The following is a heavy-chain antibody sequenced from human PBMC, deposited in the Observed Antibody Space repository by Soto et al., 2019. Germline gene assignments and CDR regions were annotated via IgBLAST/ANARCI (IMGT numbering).Heavy chain of an antibody. CDR1: GFTFSNAW. D-gene: IGHD2-2*01. V-gene: IGHV3-15*01. Sequence: EVQLVESGGGLVKPGGSLRLSCAASGFTFSNAWMSWVRQAPWKGLEWVGRIKSKTDGGTTDYAAPVKGRFTISRDDSKNTLYLQMNSLKTEDTAVYYCTTDPFQGHCSSTSCYYSNGWLDPWGQGTLVTVSS. J-gene: IGHJ5*02. CDR2: IKSKTDGGTT. CDR3: TTDPFQGHCSSTSCYYSNGWLDP.